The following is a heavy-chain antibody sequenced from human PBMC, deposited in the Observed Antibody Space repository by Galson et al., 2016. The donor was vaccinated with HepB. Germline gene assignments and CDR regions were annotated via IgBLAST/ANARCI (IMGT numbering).Heavy chain of an antibody. J-gene: IGHJ6*02. CDR3: AKVGEWIVVEPGATNDYHYGMDV. CDR2: IYGDGST. V-gene: IGHV3-66*01. CDR1: GFTVSTNY. Sequence: SLRLSCAASGFTVSTNYMTWVRQAPGKGLEWVSVIYGDGSTYYGDSVKGRFTISRDSSKNTLYLQMNTLRAEDTAVYYCAKVGEWIVVEPGATNDYHYGMDVWGQGTTVTVSS. D-gene: IGHD2-2*01.